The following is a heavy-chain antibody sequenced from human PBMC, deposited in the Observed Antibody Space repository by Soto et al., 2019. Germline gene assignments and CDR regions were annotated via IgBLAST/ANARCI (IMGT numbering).Heavy chain of an antibody. D-gene: IGHD6-13*01. CDR1: GGSISSSSYY. J-gene: IGHJ5*02. CDR2: IYYSGST. V-gene: IGHV4-39*01. Sequence: SETLSLTCTVSGGSISSSSYYWGWIRKPPGKGLEWIGSIYYSGSTYYNPSLKSRVTISVDTSKNQFSLKLSSVTAADTAVYYCARLLAAADIWFDPWGQGTLVTVSS. CDR3: ARLLAAADIWFDP.